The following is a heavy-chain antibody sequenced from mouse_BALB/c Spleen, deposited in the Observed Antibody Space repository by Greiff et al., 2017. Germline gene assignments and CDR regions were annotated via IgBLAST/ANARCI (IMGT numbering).Heavy chain of an antibody. Sequence: DVQLQESGPGLVKPSQSLSLTCTVTGYSITSDYAWNWIRQFPGNKLEWMGYISYSGSTSYNPSLKSRISITRDTSKNQFFLQLNSVTTEDTATYYCASYVIYDGYYWYFDVWGAGTTVTVSS. CDR3: ASYVIYDGYYWYFDV. CDR1: GYSITSDYA. CDR2: ISYSGST. V-gene: IGHV3-2*02. J-gene: IGHJ1*01. D-gene: IGHD2-3*01.